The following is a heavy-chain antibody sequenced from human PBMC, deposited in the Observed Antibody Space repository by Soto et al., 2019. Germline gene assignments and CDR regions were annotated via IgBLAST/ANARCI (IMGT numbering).Heavy chain of an antibody. CDR2: INPSGGST. V-gene: IGHV1-46*01. Sequence: ASVKVSCKASGYTFTSYYMHWVLQAPGQGLEWMGIINPSGGSTSYAQKFQGRVTMTRDTSTSTVYMELSSLRSEDTAVYYCARDLSTMIVVVTLDYWGQGTLVTVSS. J-gene: IGHJ4*02. CDR3: ARDLSTMIVVVTLDY. D-gene: IGHD3-22*01. CDR1: GYTFTSYY.